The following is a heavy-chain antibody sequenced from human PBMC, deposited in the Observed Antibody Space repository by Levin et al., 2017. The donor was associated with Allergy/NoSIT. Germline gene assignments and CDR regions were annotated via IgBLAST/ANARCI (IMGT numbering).Heavy chain of an antibody. V-gene: IGHV4-34*01. CDR2: INHSGGT. CDR3: ARTARIFDWSIRSRYFDY. J-gene: IGHJ4*02. Sequence: TSETLSLTCAVYGGSFSGYFWTWIRQSPGKGMEWIGEINHSGGTNYNPSLESRLTMSIDTSKNQFSLKLNSVTDADTAVYFCARTARIFDWSIRSRYFDYWGQGSLVTVSS. D-gene: IGHD3-9*01. CDR1: GGSFSGYF.